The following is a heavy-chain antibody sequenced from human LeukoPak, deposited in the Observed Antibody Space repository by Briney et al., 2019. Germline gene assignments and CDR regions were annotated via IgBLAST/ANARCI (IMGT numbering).Heavy chain of an antibody. CDR3: AKGHSGYDPFDY. CDR2: ISYDGSNK. D-gene: IGHD5-12*01. J-gene: IGHJ4*02. CDR1: GFTFSSYG. Sequence: GGSLRLSCAASGFTFSSYGMHWVRQAPGKGLEWVAVISYDGSNKYYADSVKGRFTISRDNSKNTLYLQMNSLRAEDTAVYYCAKGHSGYDPFDYWGQGTLVTVSS. V-gene: IGHV3-30*18.